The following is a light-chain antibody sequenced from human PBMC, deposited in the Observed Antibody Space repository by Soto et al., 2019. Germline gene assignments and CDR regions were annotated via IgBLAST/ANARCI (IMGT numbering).Light chain of an antibody. CDR1: SSDVGSYNL. CDR2: EGS. J-gene: IGLJ1*01. CDR3: CSYAGSSTYV. Sequence: QSVLTQPASVSGSPGQSITISCTGTSSDVGSYNLVSWYQQYPGKAPKLMLYEGSKRPLGVSNRFSGSTSGNMASLTISGLQAEDEAEYYCCSYAGSSTYVFGTGTKLTVL. V-gene: IGLV2-23*01.